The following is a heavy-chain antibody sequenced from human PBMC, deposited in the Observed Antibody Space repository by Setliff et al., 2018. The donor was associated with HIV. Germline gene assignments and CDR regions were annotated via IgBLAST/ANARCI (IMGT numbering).Heavy chain of an antibody. J-gene: IGHJ4*02. Sequence: SETLSLTCTVSGGSISRYYWSWIRQPPGKGLEWIGYIYYSGSTNYNPSLKSRVTISVDTSKNQFSLKLSSVTAADTAVYYCARERFLGAPFDYWGQGTLVTV. CDR3: ARERFLGAPFDY. CDR1: GGSISRYY. D-gene: IGHD3-3*01. CDR2: IYYSGST. V-gene: IGHV4-59*12.